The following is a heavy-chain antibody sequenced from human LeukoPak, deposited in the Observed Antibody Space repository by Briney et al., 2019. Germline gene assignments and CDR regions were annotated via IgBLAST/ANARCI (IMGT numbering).Heavy chain of an antibody. D-gene: IGHD1-26*01. J-gene: IGHJ4*02. CDR1: GFTFGDYG. CDR3: TREGIVGASGYYFDY. V-gene: IGHV3-49*04. Sequence: GGSLRLSCTASGFTFGDYGMSWVRQAPGKGLEWVGFIRSKVYGGTAESAASVNGRFTISRDDSESIAYLQMISLKTEDTAVYYCTREGIVGASGYYFDYWGQGTLVTVSS. CDR2: IRSKVYGGTA.